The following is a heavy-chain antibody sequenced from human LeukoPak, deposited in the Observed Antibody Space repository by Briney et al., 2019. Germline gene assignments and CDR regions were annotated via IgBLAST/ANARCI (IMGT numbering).Heavy chain of an antibody. CDR1: GFTFSSYS. Sequence: PGGSLRLSCAASGFTFSSYSMNSVRQAPGKGLEWVSAISSSSSYIHYADSVKGRFTISRDNAKNSLYLQMNSLRAEDTAVYYCAREDRYFDLYYYYYMDVWGKGTTVTVSS. CDR2: ISSSSSYI. D-gene: IGHD3-9*01. V-gene: IGHV3-21*06. CDR3: AREDRYFDLYYYYYMDV. J-gene: IGHJ6*03.